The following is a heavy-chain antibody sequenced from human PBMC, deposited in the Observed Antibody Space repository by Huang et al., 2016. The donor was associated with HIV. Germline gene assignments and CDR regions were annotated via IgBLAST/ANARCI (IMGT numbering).Heavy chain of an antibody. V-gene: IGHV4-39*01. Sequence: QLLLQESGPGLVKPSEAMALTRAGSGGSISSSDYHWGWIRQPPGKGLEWIGRSCYKGSTPYSPSLKSRVTIAVDTSKNLFFLNLTSMTAADTAVYYCARHREGPVAYYSGWGSHLNYMDVWGRGRTVVVSS. CDR3: ARHREGPVAYYSGWGSHLNYMDV. D-gene: IGHD3-10*01. CDR1: GGSISSSDYH. J-gene: IGHJ6*03. CDR2: SCYKGST.